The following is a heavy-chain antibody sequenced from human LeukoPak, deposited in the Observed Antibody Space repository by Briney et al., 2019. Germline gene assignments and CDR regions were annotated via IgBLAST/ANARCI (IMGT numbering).Heavy chain of an antibody. CDR1: GGSFSGYY. Sequence: SETLSLTCAVYGGSFSGYYWSWIRQPPGKGLEWIGEINHSGSTNYNPSLKSRVTISVDTSKNQFPLRLSSVTAADTAVYYCGRGITSDYWGQGTLVTVSS. CDR3: GRGITSDY. CDR2: INHSGST. D-gene: IGHD3-10*01. V-gene: IGHV4-34*01. J-gene: IGHJ4*02.